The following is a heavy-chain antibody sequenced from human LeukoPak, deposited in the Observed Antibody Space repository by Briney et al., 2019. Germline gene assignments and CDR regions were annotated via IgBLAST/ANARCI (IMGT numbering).Heavy chain of an antibody. V-gene: IGHV1-2*02. D-gene: IGHD3-22*01. Sequence: ASVKVSCKTSGYSFTAFYIHWVRQAPGQGLEWMGWIHPRSGDTSYAQKFQGRVTMARDTSISTVYMDLSSLGSDDTAVYYCARDRTSGYNWFDPWGQGTLVTVSS. J-gene: IGHJ5*02. CDR2: IHPRSGDT. CDR3: ARDRTSGYNWFDP. CDR1: GYSFTAFY.